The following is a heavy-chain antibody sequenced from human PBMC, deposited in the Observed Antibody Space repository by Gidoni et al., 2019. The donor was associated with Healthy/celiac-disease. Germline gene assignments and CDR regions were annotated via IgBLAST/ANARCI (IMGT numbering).Heavy chain of an antibody. CDR3: ASPSGYSSGWYGAFDI. CDR1: GYTFPSYA. Sequence: QVQLVQSGAEVKKPGASVKVSCKASGYTFPSYAMHWVRQAPGQRLEWMGWINAGNGNTKYSQKFQGRVTITRDTSASTAYMELSSLRSEDTAVYYCASPSGYSSGWYGAFDIWGQGTMVTVSS. J-gene: IGHJ3*02. D-gene: IGHD6-19*01. CDR2: INAGNGNT. V-gene: IGHV1-3*01.